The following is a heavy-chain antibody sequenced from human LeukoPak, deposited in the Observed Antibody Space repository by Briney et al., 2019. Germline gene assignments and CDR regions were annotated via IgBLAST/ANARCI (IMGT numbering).Heavy chain of an antibody. CDR1: GFTVSSNY. D-gene: IGHD5-12*01. Sequence: GGSLRLSCAASGFTVSSNYMSWVRQAPGKGLEWVSVIYSGGSTYYADSVKGRFTISRENAKNSSYLQMNSLRAGDTAVYYCARGAGGYSGYDYFDYWGQGTLVTVSS. CDR2: IYSGGST. V-gene: IGHV3-66*01. J-gene: IGHJ4*02. CDR3: ARGAGGYSGYDYFDY.